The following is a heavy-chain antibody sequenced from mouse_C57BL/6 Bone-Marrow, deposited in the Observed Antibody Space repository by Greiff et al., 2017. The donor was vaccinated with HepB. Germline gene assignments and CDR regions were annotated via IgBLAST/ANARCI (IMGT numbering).Heavy chain of an antibody. CDR3: ARHGTIVTTYAMDY. CDR2: ISNGGGST. Sequence: EVQVVESGGGLVQPGGSLKLSCAASGFTFSDYYMYWVRQTPEKRLEWVAYISNGGGSTYYPDTVKGRFTISRDNAKNTLYLQMSRLKSEDTAMYYCARHGTIVTTYAMDYWGQGTSVTVSS. J-gene: IGHJ4*01. CDR1: GFTFSDYY. V-gene: IGHV5-12*01. D-gene: IGHD2-5*01.